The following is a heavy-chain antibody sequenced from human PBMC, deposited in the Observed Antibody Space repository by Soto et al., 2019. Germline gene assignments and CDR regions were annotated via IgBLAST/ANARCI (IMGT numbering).Heavy chain of an antibody. CDR2: ISAYNGNT. V-gene: IGHV1-18*01. CDR3: ARRSPTSSGWHEGAFDI. D-gene: IGHD6-19*01. CDR1: GYTFTSYG. J-gene: IGHJ3*02. Sequence: GASVKVSCKASGYTFTSYGISWGRQAPGQGLEWMGWISAYNGNTNYAQKLQGRVTMTTDTSTSTAYMELRSLRSDDTAVYYCARRSPTSSGWHEGAFDIWGQGTMVTVSS.